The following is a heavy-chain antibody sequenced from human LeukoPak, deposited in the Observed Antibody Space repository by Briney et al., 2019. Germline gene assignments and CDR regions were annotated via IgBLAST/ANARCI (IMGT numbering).Heavy chain of an antibody. CDR2: ISSSSSTI. CDR1: GFNFNTYA. J-gene: IGHJ4*02. V-gene: IGHV3-48*02. Sequence: GGSLRLSCAASGFNFNTYAMNWVRQAPGKGLEWIPYISSSSSTIYYADSVKGRFSISRDNAKNSVYLEMNSPGDEDTAVYYCTRVGGYQLPKFDYWGRGTLVTVSS. D-gene: IGHD2-2*01. CDR3: TRVGGYQLPKFDY.